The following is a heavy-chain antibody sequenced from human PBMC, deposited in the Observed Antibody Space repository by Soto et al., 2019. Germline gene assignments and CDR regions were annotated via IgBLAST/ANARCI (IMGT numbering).Heavy chain of an antibody. CDR2: INAGNGNT. D-gene: IGHD4-17*01. V-gene: IGHV1-3*05. CDR1: GYTFTSYA. J-gene: IGHJ4*02. CDR3: ASDPAYGDSGPSPADDY. Sequence: QVQLVQSGAEEKKPGASVKVSCKASGYTFTSYAMHWVRQAPGQRLEWMGWINAGNGNTKYSQKFQGRVTITRDTAAGPADMELGSLRPGDTAVSYCASDPAYGDSGPSPADDYWGQGTLVTVSS.